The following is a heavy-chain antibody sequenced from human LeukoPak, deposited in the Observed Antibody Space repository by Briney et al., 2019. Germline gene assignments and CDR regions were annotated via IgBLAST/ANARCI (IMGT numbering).Heavy chain of an antibody. V-gene: IGHV3-74*01. D-gene: IGHD2-21*02. Sequence: PGGSLRLSCAASGFTFSNYGMHWVRQDPGKGLVWVARINTGGSSTSYGGSVQGRFTISRDNAKNTLYLQMNSLRPEDTAVYYCARDVWGDRDGFFDFWGQGTLVTVSS. J-gene: IGHJ4*03. CDR2: INTGGSST. CDR1: GFTFSNYG. CDR3: ARDVWGDRDGFFDF.